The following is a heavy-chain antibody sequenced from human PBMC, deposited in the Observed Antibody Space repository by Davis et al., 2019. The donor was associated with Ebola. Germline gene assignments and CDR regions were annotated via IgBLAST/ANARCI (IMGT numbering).Heavy chain of an antibody. D-gene: IGHD3-3*01. CDR1: GGTFSSYA. V-gene: IGHV1-18*01. J-gene: IGHJ6*03. Sequence: ASVKVSCKASGGTFSSYAISWVRQAPGQGLEWMGWISAYNGNTNYAQKLQGRVTMTTDTSTSTAYMEVSSLRSEDTAVYYCATSAFWSGKVHPYMDAWGKGTTVTVSS. CDR2: ISAYNGNT. CDR3: ATSAFWSGKVHPYMDA.